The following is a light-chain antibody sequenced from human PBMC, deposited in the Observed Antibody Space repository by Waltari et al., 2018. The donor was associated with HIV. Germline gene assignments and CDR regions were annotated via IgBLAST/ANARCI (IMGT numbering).Light chain of an antibody. CDR3: QLYDTSAIYT. CDR2: GAS. CDR1: QSVSSSY. Sequence: EIELTQSPGTLSLSPGERATLSCRASQSVSSSYLAWYQQKPGQAPRLLIYGASSRATGVPDRFTGSGSGTDFTLIITRLQPEDSAMYYCQLYDTSAIYTFGQGTRLEIK. J-gene: IGKJ2*01. V-gene: IGKV3-20*01.